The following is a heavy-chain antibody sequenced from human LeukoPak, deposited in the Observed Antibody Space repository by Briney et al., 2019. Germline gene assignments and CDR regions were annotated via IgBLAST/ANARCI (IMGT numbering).Heavy chain of an antibody. Sequence: GGPLRLSCAASGFTFSSYGMHWVRQAPGKGLEWVAFIRYDGSNKYYADSVKGRFTISRDNSKNTLYLQMNSLRAEDTAVYYCARDDSSSWSGVDVWGKGTTVTVSS. CDR2: IRYDGSNK. D-gene: IGHD6-13*01. J-gene: IGHJ6*04. V-gene: IGHV3-30*02. CDR1: GFTFSSYG. CDR3: ARDDSSSWSGVDV.